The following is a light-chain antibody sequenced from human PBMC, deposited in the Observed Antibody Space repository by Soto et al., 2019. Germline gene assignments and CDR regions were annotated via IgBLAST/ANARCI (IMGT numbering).Light chain of an antibody. CDR2: ATS. J-gene: IGKJ3*01. Sequence: DIQLTQSPSFLSASVGDRVTITCRASQGISGYLAWYQQKPGKAPNLLIYATSTLQTGVPSRFSGSGSGAEFTLTISSLQPEDFATYYCQQRCTFGPGTKVDIK. CDR3: QQRCT. V-gene: IGKV1-9*01. CDR1: QGISGY.